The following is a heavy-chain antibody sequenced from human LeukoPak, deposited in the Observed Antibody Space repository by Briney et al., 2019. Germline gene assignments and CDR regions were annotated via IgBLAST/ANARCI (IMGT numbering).Heavy chain of an antibody. J-gene: IGHJ3*02. V-gene: IGHV3-48*02. CDR1: GFTFSTYS. D-gene: IGHD3-10*01. Sequence: PGGSLRLSCAASGFTFSTYSLNWVRQAPGKGLEWVSYISGIGSSIYYADSVRGRFTISRDNAKNSLYLQMNNLRDGDTAVYYCARETPTSGDDGFDIWGQGTMVTVSS. CDR2: ISGIGSSI. CDR3: ARETPTSGDDGFDI.